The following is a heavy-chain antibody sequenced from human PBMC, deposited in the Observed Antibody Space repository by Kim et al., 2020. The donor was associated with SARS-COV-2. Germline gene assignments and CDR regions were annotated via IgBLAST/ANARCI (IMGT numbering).Heavy chain of an antibody. V-gene: IGHV3-13*04. Sequence: GGSLRLSCAASGFTFSSYDMHWVRQATGKGLEWVSAIGTAGDTYYPGSVKGRFTISRENAKNSLYLQMNSLRAGDTAVYYCAREGDTAYGMDVWGQGTTVTVSS. CDR2: IGTAGDT. CDR1: GFTFSSYD. CDR3: AREGDTAYGMDV. J-gene: IGHJ6*02. D-gene: IGHD5-18*01.